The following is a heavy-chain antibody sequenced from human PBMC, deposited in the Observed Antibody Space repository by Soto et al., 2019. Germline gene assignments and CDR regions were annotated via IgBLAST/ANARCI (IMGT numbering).Heavy chain of an antibody. J-gene: IGHJ4*02. CDR2: ITGSGGST. CDR1: GFTFSRFA. Sequence: HPGGSLRLSCAASGFTFSRFAMSWVRQTPGKGLEWVSGITGSGGSTFYADSVKGRFTISRDSSSHTLYLQMNSLRAEDTAVYYCAKTGSYFYFDYWGQGTLVTVSS. V-gene: IGHV3-23*01. CDR3: AKTGSYFYFDY. D-gene: IGHD1-26*01.